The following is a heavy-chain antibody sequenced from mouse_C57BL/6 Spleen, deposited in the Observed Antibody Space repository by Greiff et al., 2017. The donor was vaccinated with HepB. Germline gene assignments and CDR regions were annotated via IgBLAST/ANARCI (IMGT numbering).Heavy chain of an antibody. CDR3: ASSYPSYAMDY. CDR1: GFSLTSYG. Sequence: VMLVESGPGLVAPSQSLSITCTVSGFSLTSYGVDWVRQSPGKGLEWLGVIWGVGSTNYNSALKSRLSISKDNSKSQVFLKMNSLQTDDTAMYYCASSYPSYAMDYWGQGTSVTVSS. V-gene: IGHV2-6*01. J-gene: IGHJ4*01. CDR2: IWGVGST. D-gene: IGHD5-1-1*01.